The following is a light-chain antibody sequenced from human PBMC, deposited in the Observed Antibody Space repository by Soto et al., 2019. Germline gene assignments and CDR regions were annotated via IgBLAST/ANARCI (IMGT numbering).Light chain of an antibody. Sequence: EIVMTQSPLSLPVIPGEPASISCRSGQSLLHTNGYTYLHWYVQKSGQPPQLLIYLGSSRASGVPDRFSGSGSGTDFTLKISRVEAEDVGVYYCMQAIQSPLTFGGGTKVDIK. CDR1: QSLLHTNGYTY. V-gene: IGKV2-28*01. CDR3: MQAIQSPLT. CDR2: LGS. J-gene: IGKJ4*01.